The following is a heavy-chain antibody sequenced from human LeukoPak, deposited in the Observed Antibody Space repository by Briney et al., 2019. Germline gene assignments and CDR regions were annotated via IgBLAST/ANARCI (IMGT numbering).Heavy chain of an antibody. Sequence: GSLRLSCAASGFTFDDYAMHWVRKAPGKGLEWVSLISGDGGSTYYADSVKGRFTISRDNSKNSLYLQMNSLRTEDTALYYCAKDKRGVAVAGHYGMDVWGQGTTVTVSS. J-gene: IGHJ6*02. V-gene: IGHV3-43*02. CDR1: GFTFDDYA. CDR2: ISGDGGST. CDR3: AKDKRGVAVAGHYGMDV. D-gene: IGHD6-19*01.